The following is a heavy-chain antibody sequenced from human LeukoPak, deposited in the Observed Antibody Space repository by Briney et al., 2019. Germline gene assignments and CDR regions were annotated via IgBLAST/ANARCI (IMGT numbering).Heavy chain of an antibody. V-gene: IGHV3-30*18. CDR1: GFIFSSYG. CDR3: AKEGLAYCGGDCWYHFDC. J-gene: IGHJ4*02. CDR2: IGYDGSNK. Sequence: QPGRSLRLSCAASGFIFSSYGIHWVRQAPGKGLEWVAVIGYDGSNKYYADSVKGRFTISRDNSKNTLYLQMNSLRTEDTAVYFCAKEGLAYCGGDCWYHFDCWGQGTLVIVSS. D-gene: IGHD2-21*02.